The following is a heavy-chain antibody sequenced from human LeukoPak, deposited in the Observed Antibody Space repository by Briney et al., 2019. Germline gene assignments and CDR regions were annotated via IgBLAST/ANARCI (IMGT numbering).Heavy chain of an antibody. V-gene: IGHV4-34*01. CDR1: GGSFSDFY. Sequence: PSETLSLTCAVCGGSFSDFYWNWIRQPPGKGLEWVGEINDSGTTNYNPSLKSRVTIAVDTSKNQFSLRLSSVTAADTAVYYCARMYAVAGTLSPYYFDYWGQGTLVTVSS. CDR3: ARMYAVAGTLSPYYFDY. CDR2: INDSGTT. D-gene: IGHD6-19*01. J-gene: IGHJ4*02.